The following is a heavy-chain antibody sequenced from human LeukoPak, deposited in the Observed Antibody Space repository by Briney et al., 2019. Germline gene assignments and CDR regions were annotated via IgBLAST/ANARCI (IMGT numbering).Heavy chain of an antibody. V-gene: IGHV3-21*01. CDR1: GFTFSSYN. CDR2: ISSSSSYI. D-gene: IGHD3-16*02. Sequence: PGGSLRLSCAASGFTFSSYNMNWVRQAPGKGLEWVSSISSSSSYIYYADSVKGRFTISRDNAKNSLYLQMNSLRAEDTALHYCARVVTATGVISSDYWGQGTLVTVSS. J-gene: IGHJ4*02. CDR3: ARVVTATGVISSDY.